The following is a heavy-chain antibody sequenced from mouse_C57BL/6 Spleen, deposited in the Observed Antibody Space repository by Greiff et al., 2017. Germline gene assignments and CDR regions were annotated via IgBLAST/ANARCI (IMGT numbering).Heavy chain of an antibody. CDR1: GYTFTSYW. J-gene: IGHJ4*01. D-gene: IGHD3-2*01. CDR2: IDPSDSYT. V-gene: IGHV1-50*01. CDR3: ARSDSDYAMDY. Sequence: QVQLQQPGAELVKPGASVKLSCKASGYTFTSYWMQWVKQRPGQGLEWIGEIDPSDSYTNYNQKFKVKATLTVDTSSSTAYMQLSSLTSEDSAVYYCARSDSDYAMDYWGQGTSVTVSS.